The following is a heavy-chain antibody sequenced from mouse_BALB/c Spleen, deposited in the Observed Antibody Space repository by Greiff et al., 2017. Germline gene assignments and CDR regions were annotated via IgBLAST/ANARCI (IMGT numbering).Heavy chain of an antibody. CDR3: ARSNYGNSAY. D-gene: IGHD2-1*01. CDR1: GFSLTSYG. V-gene: IGHV2-9*02. J-gene: IGHJ3*01. CDR2: IWAGGST. Sequence: VQGVESGPGLVAPSQSLSITCTVSGFSLTSYGVHWVRQPPGKGLEWLGVIWAGGSTNYNSALMSRLSISKDNSKSQVFLKMNSLQTDDTAMYYCARSNYGNSAYWGQGTLVTVSA.